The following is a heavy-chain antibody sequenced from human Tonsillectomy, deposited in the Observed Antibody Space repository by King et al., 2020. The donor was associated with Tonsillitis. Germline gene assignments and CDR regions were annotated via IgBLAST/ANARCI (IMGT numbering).Heavy chain of an antibody. CDR1: GFTFSSYW. D-gene: IGHD2-2*01. CDR2: INSDGSST. J-gene: IGHJ1*01. CDR3: AAVPAGSVEWPDRAEYFQH. V-gene: IGHV3-74*02. Sequence: VQLVESGGGLVQPGGSLRLSCAASGFTFSSYWMHWVRQAPGKGLVWVSRINSDGSSTSYADSVKGRFTISRDNAKNTLYLQMNSLRAEDTAVYYCAAVPAGSVEWPDRAEYFQHWGQGTLVTVSS.